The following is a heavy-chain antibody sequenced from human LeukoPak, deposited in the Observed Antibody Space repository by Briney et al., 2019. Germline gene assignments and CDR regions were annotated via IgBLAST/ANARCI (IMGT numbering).Heavy chain of an antibody. CDR3: ARPITGSALTYYYYAMDV. CDR1: GYTFTGYY. Sequence: ASVKVSCKASGYTFTGYYIHWVRQAPGQGLEWMGWINPNSGGTYYAQRFQGRVTMTRDTSINTAYMELSRLRSDDTAVYYCARPITGSALTYYYYAMDVWGQGTTVTVSS. CDR2: INPNSGGT. V-gene: IGHV1-2*02. J-gene: IGHJ6*02. D-gene: IGHD1-20*01.